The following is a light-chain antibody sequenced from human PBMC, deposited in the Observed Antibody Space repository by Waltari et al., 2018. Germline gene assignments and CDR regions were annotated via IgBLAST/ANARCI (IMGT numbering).Light chain of an antibody. CDR1: QPILNN. J-gene: IGKJ2*01. CDR3: QHYNNWLYT. V-gene: IGKV3-15*01. CDR2: GAS. Sequence: EIVLTQSPATLSVSPGERATLSCRASQPILNNLAWYQQKPGQAPSLLIYGASTRDTDIPARFSGDGFGTEFTLTINSLQSDDFAVYYCQHYNNWLYTFGQGTKLEIK.